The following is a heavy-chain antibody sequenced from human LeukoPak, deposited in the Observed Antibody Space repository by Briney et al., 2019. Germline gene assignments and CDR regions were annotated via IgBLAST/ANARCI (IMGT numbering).Heavy chain of an antibody. CDR3: ARGNYYTSGSYYTNYYFGLDV. J-gene: IGHJ6*02. CDR2: IYYSGST. D-gene: IGHD3-10*01. CDR1: GCSIINYY. Sequence: TSETLSLTCTVSGCSIINYYWTWIRQPPGKGLEWIGYIYYSGSTNYNPSLKSRVSISVDRSKNQFSLKLSSVTAADTAVYYCARGNYYTSGSYYTNYYFGLDVWGQGTTVTVSS. V-gene: IGHV4-59*01.